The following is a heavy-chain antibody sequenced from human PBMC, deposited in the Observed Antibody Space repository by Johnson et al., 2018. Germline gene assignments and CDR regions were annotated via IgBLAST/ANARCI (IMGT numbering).Heavy chain of an antibody. J-gene: IGHJ6*02. CDR3: AKGLDSRFWNYGMDV. Sequence: VQLVESGGGVVQPGRSLRLSCAASGFTFSSTDMHWVRQAPGKGLEWVSGISWISGSIGYADSVKGRFTISRDNAKNSLYLQMNSLRAEDTALYYCAKGLDSRFWNYGMDVWGQGTTVTVSS. V-gene: IGHV3-9*01. CDR1: GFTFSSTD. D-gene: IGHD3-3*01. CDR2: ISWISGSI.